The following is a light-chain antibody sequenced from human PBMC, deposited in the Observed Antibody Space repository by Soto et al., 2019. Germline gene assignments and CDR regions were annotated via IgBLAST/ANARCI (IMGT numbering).Light chain of an antibody. CDR3: QQYNSWPLT. CDR1: QTISKN. Sequence: ERMMTQSPATLSLSPGETATLSCRASQTISKNLAWYQQKPGQAPRLLIYDASTRATDIPDRFSGSGSGTEFTLTISSLKSEDFAVYYCQQYNSWPLTFGGGTKVDIK. CDR2: DAS. V-gene: IGKV3-15*01. J-gene: IGKJ4*01.